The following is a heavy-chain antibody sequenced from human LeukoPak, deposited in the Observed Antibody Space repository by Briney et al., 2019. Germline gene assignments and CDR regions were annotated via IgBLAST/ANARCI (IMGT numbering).Heavy chain of an antibody. CDR3: ARIMLSWREFGC. Sequence: SETLSLTCTVSGGSISNGDNYWSWIRQHPGKGLEWIGHIYYSGSTYYNPSLKSRGIISVETSKNQFSLKLSSVTAADTAVYYCARIMLSWREFGCWGQGTLVTVSS. D-gene: IGHD1-26*01. J-gene: IGHJ4*02. CDR2: IYYSGST. CDR1: GGSISNGDNY. V-gene: IGHV4-31*03.